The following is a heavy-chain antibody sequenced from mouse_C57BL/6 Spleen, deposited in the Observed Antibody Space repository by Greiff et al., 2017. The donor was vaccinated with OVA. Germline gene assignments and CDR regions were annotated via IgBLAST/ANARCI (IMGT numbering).Heavy chain of an antibody. Sequence: VKLMESGPGLVQPSQSLSITCTVSGFSLTSYGVHWVRQSPGKGLEWLGVIWSGGSTDYNAAFIYRLSISKDNSKSQFFFKMNSLQADDTAIYYCARYDGYYERNYFDYWGQGTTLTVSS. J-gene: IGHJ2*01. CDR3: ARYDGYYERNYFDY. CDR2: IWSGGST. CDR1: GFSLTSYG. D-gene: IGHD2-3*01. V-gene: IGHV2-2*01.